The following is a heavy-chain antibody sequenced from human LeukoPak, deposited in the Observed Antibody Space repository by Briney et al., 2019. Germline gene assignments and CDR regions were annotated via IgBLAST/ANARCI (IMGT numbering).Heavy chain of an antibody. V-gene: IGHV1-2*02. CDR1: GYTFTDYY. J-gene: IGHJ3*02. Sequence: ASVKVSCKASGYTFTDYYMHWVRQAPGQGLEWMGWINPKSGGTNYAQKFQGRVTMTRDTSISTAYMEVSRLRSDDTAVYYCAREAGDNAFDIWGQGTTVTVSS. D-gene: IGHD2-21*01. CDR2: INPKSGGT. CDR3: AREAGDNAFDI.